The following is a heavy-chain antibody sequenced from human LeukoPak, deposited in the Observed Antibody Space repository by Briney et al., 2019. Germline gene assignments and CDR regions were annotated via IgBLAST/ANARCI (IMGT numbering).Heavy chain of an antibody. J-gene: IGHJ3*02. V-gene: IGHV3-30*18. CDR3: AKHSFSSGYGAFDI. CDR1: GFIFSNYA. CDR2: ISYDGSNK. D-gene: IGHD3-22*01. Sequence: GGSLRLSCAASGFIFSNYAMHWVRQAPGKGLEWVAVISYDGSNKYYADSVKGRFTISRDNSKNTLYLQMNSLRAEDTAVYYCAKHSFSSGYGAFDIWGQGTMVTVSS.